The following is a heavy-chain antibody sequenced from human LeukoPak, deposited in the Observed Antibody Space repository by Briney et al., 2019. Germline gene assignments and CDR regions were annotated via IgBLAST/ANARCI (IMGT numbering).Heavy chain of an antibody. CDR2: IYYSGST. Sequence: SQTLSLTCTVSGGSISSGSYYWSWNRQPPGKGLEWTGYIYYSGSTNYNPSLKSRVTISVDTSKNQFSLKLSSVTAADTAVYYCARGSVTLTHPSSPSRIGGDWFDPWGQGTLVTVSS. J-gene: IGHJ5*02. CDR1: GGSISSGSYY. D-gene: IGHD2-2*01. CDR3: ARGSVTLTHPSSPSRIGGDWFDP. V-gene: IGHV4-61*01.